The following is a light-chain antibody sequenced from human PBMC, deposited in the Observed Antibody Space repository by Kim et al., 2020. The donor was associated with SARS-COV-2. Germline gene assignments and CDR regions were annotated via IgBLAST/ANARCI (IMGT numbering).Light chain of an antibody. J-gene: IGKJ4*01. Sequence: SPGETATLACRASQSINNKLAWYQQKHGQAPRLLIYDASTRATGISARFSGSGSGTEFTLTISSLRSEDFAVYHCQQYNTWTSLSFGGGTKVDIK. CDR1: QSINNK. CDR3: QQYNTWTSLS. V-gene: IGKV3-15*01. CDR2: DAS.